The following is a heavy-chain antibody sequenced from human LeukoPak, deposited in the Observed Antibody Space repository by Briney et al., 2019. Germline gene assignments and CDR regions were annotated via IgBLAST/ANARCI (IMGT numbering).Heavy chain of an antibody. CDR3: ARASGWYVYY. CDR2: INHSGST. Sequence: SETLSLTCAVYGGSFSGYYWSWIRQPPGKGLEWIGEINHSGSTNYYPSLKSRVTISVDTSKNQFSLKLSSVTAADTAVYYCARASGWYVYYWGQGTLVTVSS. D-gene: IGHD6-19*01. V-gene: IGHV4-34*01. J-gene: IGHJ4*02. CDR1: GGSFSGYY.